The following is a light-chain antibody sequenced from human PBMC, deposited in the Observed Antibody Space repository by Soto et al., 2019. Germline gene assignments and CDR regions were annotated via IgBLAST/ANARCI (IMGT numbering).Light chain of an antibody. Sequence: EIVLTQSPATLSLSPGHRDTLSCRASQSVSGYLAWYQQNPCQAPRLLIYDASNRATGIPARFSGSGSGTDFALTITSLVPEDFAVYYCQQRSNWPSTFGGGTKVEI. CDR2: DAS. CDR3: QQRSNWPST. CDR1: QSVSGY. V-gene: IGKV3-11*01. J-gene: IGKJ4*01.